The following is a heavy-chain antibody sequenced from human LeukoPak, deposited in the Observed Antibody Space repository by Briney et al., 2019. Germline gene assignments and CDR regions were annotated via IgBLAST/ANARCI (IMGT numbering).Heavy chain of an antibody. CDR3: ARADSSGYYSSGPLDY. V-gene: IGHV3-30*03. Sequence: GGSLRLSCAASGFTFSSYGMHWVRQAPGKGLEWVAVISYDGSNKYYADSVKGRFTISRDNSKNTLYLQMNSLRAEDTAVYYCARADSSGYYSSGPLDYWGQGTLVTVSS. J-gene: IGHJ4*02. CDR2: ISYDGSNK. D-gene: IGHD3-22*01. CDR1: GFTFSSYG.